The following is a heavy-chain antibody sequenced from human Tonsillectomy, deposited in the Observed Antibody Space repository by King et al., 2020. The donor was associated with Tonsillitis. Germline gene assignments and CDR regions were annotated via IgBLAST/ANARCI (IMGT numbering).Heavy chain of an antibody. J-gene: IGHJ4*02. CDR3: ARGAHDSGSYYSDY. CDR2: IDWDDDK. D-gene: IGHD1-26*01. Sequence: TLKESGPALVKPTQTLILTCTFSGFSLSTSGMCVSWIRQPPGKALEWLALIDWDDDKYYSTSLKTRLTISKDTSKNQVVLTMTNMDPVDTATYYCARGAHDSGSYYSDYWGQGTLVTVSS. CDR1: GFSLSTSGMC. V-gene: IGHV2-70*01.